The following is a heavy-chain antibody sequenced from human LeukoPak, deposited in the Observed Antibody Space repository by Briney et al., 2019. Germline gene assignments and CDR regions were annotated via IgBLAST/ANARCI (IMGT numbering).Heavy chain of an antibody. J-gene: IGHJ4*02. V-gene: IGHV1-2*02. CDR1: GYTFTDYY. CDR3: ARAGIITMIVVVPDFDY. CDR2: INPNSGDT. Sequence: ASVKLSCKASGYTFTDYYMHWVRQAPGQGLEWMGWINPNSGDTNYVQKFQGRVTMTRDTSNSTAYMELSRLRSDDTAIYYCARAGIITMIVVVPDFDYWGQGTLVTVSS. D-gene: IGHD3-22*01.